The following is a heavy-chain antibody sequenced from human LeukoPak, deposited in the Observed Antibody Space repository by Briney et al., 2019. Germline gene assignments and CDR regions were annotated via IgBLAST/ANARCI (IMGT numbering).Heavy chain of an antibody. CDR3: ARRPTGDPKFDY. J-gene: IGHJ4*02. Sequence: PSETLSLTCSVSGGSISNYFWTWIRQPPGKGLEWIGYIYSSGSTYYNPSLKRRVTISVDASKTRFSLKLSTVTAADTAVYYCARRPTGDPKFDYWGQGTLVTVSS. CDR2: IYSSGST. V-gene: IGHV4-59*08. CDR1: GGSISNYF. D-gene: IGHD7-27*01.